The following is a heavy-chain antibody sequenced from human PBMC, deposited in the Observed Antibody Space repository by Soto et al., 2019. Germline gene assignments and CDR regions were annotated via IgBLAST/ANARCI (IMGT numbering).Heavy chain of an antibody. CDR3: ARGVEGWYFDY. CDR2: ISSRSDSI. V-gene: IGHV3-21*01. J-gene: IGHJ4*02. Sequence: GGSLRLSCAASGFIFTSYSMVWVRQAPGKGLEWVSSISSRSDSIYYADSVKGRFTISRDNAQNSLYLQMYSLRDDDTAVYYCARGVEGWYFDYWGRGTLVTVSS. D-gene: IGHD3-3*01. CDR1: GFIFTSYS.